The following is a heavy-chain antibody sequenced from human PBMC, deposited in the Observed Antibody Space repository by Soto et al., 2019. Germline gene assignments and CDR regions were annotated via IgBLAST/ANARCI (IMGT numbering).Heavy chain of an antibody. CDR1: GFTFSDYY. D-gene: IGHD2-2*01. J-gene: IGHJ4*02. Sequence: QVQLVESGGGLVKPGGSLRLSCAASGFTFSDYYMSWIRQAPGKGLEWGSYISSSGSTIYYADSVKGRFTISRDNAKNSLYLQMNSLRAEDTAVYYCARSWDIVLVPAAHFDYWGQGTLVTVSS. V-gene: IGHV3-11*01. CDR3: ARSWDIVLVPAAHFDY. CDR2: ISSSGSTI.